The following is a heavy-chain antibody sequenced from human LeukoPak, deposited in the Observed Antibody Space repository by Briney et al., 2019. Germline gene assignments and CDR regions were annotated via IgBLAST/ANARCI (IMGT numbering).Heavy chain of an antibody. V-gene: IGHV3-9*01. D-gene: IGHD3-3*01. J-gene: IGHJ4*02. CDR2: ISWNSGSI. CDR1: GFTFDDYA. CDR3: AKVRPQRAYYDFWSGPPYFDY. Sequence: GGSLRLSCAASGFTFDDYAMPWVRQAPGKGLEWVSGISWNSGSIGYADSVKGRFTISRDNAKNSLYLQMNSLRAEDTALYYCAKVRPQRAYYDFWSGPPYFDYWGQGTLVTVSS.